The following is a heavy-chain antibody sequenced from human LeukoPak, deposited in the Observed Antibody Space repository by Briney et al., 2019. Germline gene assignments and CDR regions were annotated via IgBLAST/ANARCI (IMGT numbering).Heavy chain of an antibody. D-gene: IGHD2-15*01. CDR3: ARLGAGYCSGVSCYSGDFDY. J-gene: IGHJ4*02. CDR1: GGTFSSYA. Sequence: GASVKVSCKASGGTFSSYAISWVRQAPGQGLEWMGRIIPIFGTANYAQKFQGRVTITTDESTSTAYMELSSLRSEDTAVYYCARLGAGYCSGVSCYSGDFDYWGQGTLVTVSS. V-gene: IGHV1-69*05. CDR2: IIPIFGTA.